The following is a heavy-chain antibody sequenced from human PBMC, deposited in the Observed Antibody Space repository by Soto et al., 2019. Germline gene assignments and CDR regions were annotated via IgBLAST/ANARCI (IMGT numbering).Heavy chain of an antibody. V-gene: IGHV4-59*01. Sequence: SETLSLTCTVSGGSISNNYWSWIRQPPGKGLECMGYVHYSGSSNYTPSLKSRVTMSVDTSKNQFSLKLTSVTAADTAVYYCARSYPNTIFGVVTPYGMDVWGQGTTVTVSS. CDR3: ARSYPNTIFGVVTPYGMDV. CDR1: GGSISNNY. CDR2: VHYSGSS. D-gene: IGHD3-3*01. J-gene: IGHJ6*02.